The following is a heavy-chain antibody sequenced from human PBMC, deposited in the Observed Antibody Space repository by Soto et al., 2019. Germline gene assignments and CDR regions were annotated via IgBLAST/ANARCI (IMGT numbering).Heavy chain of an antibody. V-gene: IGHV1-58*02. Sequence: QMQLVQSGPEVKKPGTSVKVSCKASGFTFTSSAMQWVRQARVQRLEWIGWIVVGSGNTNYAQKFQERVTITRDRSTSTADMELSSLRSEDTAVYYCAAEGTVTTGMDVWGQGTTVTVSS. D-gene: IGHD4-17*01. CDR3: AAEGTVTTGMDV. CDR1: GFTFTSSA. J-gene: IGHJ6*02. CDR2: IVVGSGNT.